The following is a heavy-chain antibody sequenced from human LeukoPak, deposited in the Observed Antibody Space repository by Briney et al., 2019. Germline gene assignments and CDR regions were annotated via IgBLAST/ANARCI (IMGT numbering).Heavy chain of an antibody. D-gene: IGHD6-19*01. CDR1: GYTFSDYY. CDR2: ITPYSGGT. Sequence: ASVKVSCKASGYTFSDYYMHWVRQAPGQGLEWMGWITPYSGGTNYAEKFQGRVTMTRDTSMTTAYMELSSLRSDDTAMYYCATLRRSGWYIGDWGQGTLVTVSS. CDR3: ATLRRSGWYIGD. V-gene: IGHV1-2*02. J-gene: IGHJ4*02.